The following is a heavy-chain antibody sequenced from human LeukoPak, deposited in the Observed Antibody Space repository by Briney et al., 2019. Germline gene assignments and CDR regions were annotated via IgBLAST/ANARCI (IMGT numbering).Heavy chain of an antibody. CDR2: IYSGGST. D-gene: IGHD6-13*01. J-gene: IGHJ6*02. CDR1: GFTVSSNY. V-gene: IGHV3-53*01. Sequence: GGSLRLSCAASGFTVSSNYMSWVRQAPGKGLEWVSVIYSGGSTYYADSVKGRFTISRDNSKNTLYLQMNSLRAEDTAVYYYARRSRSSSWYYYYGMDVWGQGTTVTVSS. CDR3: ARRSRSSSWYYYYGMDV.